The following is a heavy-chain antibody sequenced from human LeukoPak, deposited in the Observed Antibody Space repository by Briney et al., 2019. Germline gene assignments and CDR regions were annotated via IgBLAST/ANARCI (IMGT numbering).Heavy chain of an antibody. Sequence: SETLSLTCTVSGGSISSGGYCWSWIRQHPGKGLEWIGYIYYSGSTYYNPSLKSRVTISVDTSKNQYSLKLSSVTAADTAVYYCARVSYYDSSGYPGPYFDYWGQGTLVTVSS. CDR1: GGSISSGGYC. CDR2: IYYSGST. CDR3: ARVSYYDSSGYPGPYFDY. V-gene: IGHV4-31*03. J-gene: IGHJ4*02. D-gene: IGHD3-22*01.